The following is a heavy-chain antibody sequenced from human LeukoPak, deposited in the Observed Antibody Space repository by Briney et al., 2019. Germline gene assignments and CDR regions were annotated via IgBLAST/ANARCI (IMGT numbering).Heavy chain of an antibody. Sequence: PSETLSLTCAVSGYSISSGYYWGWSRQPPGKGLEWIGSIYHSGSTYYNPSLESRVTISVDTSKNQFSLKLSSVTAADTAVYYCASRDFWGQGTLVTVSS. CDR2: IYHSGST. CDR3: ASRDF. V-gene: IGHV4-38-2*01. CDR1: GYSISSGYY. J-gene: IGHJ4*02.